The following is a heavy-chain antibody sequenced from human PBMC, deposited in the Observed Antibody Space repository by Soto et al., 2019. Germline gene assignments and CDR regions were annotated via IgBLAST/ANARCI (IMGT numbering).Heavy chain of an antibody. CDR2: FHYSGST. D-gene: IGHD3-16*01. Sequence: QVQVQESGPGLVRPSETLSLTCTVSGGSISSRDSYWGWIRQPPGKGLEWIGSFHYSGSTYYNPSLKSRVTISVDTSKNQLSLRVTSVTAADTAVYYCARGFGRSHFDCWGQGTLVTVSS. V-gene: IGHV4-39*01. CDR1: GGSISSRDSY. J-gene: IGHJ4*02. CDR3: ARGFGRSHFDC.